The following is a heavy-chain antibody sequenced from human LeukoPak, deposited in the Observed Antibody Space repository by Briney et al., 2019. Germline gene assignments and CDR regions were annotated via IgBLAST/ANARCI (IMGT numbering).Heavy chain of an antibody. CDR3: ARGAPGDSSGYYLDY. CDR2: IYYSGST. CDR1: GGSISSYY. Sequence: PSETLSLTCTVSGGSISSYYWSWIRQPLGKGLEWIGYIYYSGSTNYNPSLKSRVTISVDTSKNQFSLKLSSVTAADTAVYYCARGAPGDSSGYYLDYWGQGTLVTVSS. J-gene: IGHJ4*02. D-gene: IGHD3-22*01. V-gene: IGHV4-59*01.